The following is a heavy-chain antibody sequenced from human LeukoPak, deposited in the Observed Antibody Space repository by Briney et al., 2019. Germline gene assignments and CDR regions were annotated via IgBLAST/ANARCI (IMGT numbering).Heavy chain of an antibody. Sequence: PSETLSLTCIVSGDSIRSYYWNWIRQAPGKALEWIGHIHNNGDIAYNFSLKSRVTISMDTSKNQFSLKLSSVTAADTAVYYCGRWGYFDSGNYFVVDYWGQGTVVTVSS. V-gene: IGHV4-59*01. CDR3: GRWGYFDSGNYFVVDY. D-gene: IGHD3-22*01. J-gene: IGHJ4*02. CDR1: GDSIRSYY. CDR2: IHNNGDI.